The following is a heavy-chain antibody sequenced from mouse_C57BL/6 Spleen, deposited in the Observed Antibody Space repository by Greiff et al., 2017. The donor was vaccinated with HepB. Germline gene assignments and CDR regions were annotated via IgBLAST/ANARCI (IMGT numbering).Heavy chain of an antibody. D-gene: IGHD1-1*01. CDR3: ARGYYGSRGWYFDV. CDR2: IYPGDGDT. CDR1: GYAFSSYW. Sequence: QVQLQQSGAELVKPGASVKISCKASGYAFSSYWMNWVKQRPGKGLEWIGQIYPGDGDTNYNGKFKGKATLTADKSSSTAYMQLSSLTSEDSAVYLWARGYYGSRGWYFDVWGTGTTVTVSS. V-gene: IGHV1-80*01. J-gene: IGHJ1*03.